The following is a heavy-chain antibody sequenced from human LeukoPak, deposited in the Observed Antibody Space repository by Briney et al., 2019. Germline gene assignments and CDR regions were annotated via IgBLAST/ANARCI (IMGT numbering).Heavy chain of an antibody. D-gene: IGHD3-3*01. Sequence: ASVKVSCKASGYTFTSYGIGWVRQAPGQGLEWMGWISAYNGNTDYAQKLQGRVTMTTDTSTSTAYTELRSLRSDDTAVYYCARVVYYDFWSGPYYFDYWGQGTLVTVSS. CDR3: ARVVYYDFWSGPYYFDY. J-gene: IGHJ4*02. CDR1: GYTFTSYG. CDR2: ISAYNGNT. V-gene: IGHV1-18*01.